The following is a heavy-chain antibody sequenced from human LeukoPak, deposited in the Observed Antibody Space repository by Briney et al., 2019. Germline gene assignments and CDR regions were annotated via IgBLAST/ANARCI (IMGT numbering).Heavy chain of an antibody. CDR3: AKSGYSSSWFFDY. Sequence: GRSLRLSCAASGFTFSSYGMHWVRQAPGKGLEWVAVIWYDGSNKYYADSVKGRFTISRDNSKNTLYLQMNSLRAEDTAVYYCAKSGYSSSWFFDYWGQGTLVTVSS. CDR2: IWYDGSNK. V-gene: IGHV3-33*06. CDR1: GFTFSSYG. J-gene: IGHJ4*02. D-gene: IGHD6-13*01.